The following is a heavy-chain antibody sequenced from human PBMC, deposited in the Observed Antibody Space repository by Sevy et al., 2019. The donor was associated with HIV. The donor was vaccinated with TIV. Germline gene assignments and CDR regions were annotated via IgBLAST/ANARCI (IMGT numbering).Heavy chain of an antibody. CDR1: GGSIRSTSHY. D-gene: IGHD4-17*01. CDR3: VRFSNHVLLMVTTTPRWAFDV. J-gene: IGHJ3*01. V-gene: IGHV4-39*01. Sequence: SENLSLTCTVSGGSIRSTSHYWGWIRQPPGKGLEWIGSVFYSGRTNYKWSLKSRLSISVDTSKNQFALDLRSVTATDTAVYYCVRFSNHVLLMVTTTPRWAFDVWGQGAKVTVSS. CDR2: VFYSGRT.